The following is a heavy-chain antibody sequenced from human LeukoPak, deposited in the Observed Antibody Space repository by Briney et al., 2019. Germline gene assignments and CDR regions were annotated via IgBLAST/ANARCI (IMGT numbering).Heavy chain of an antibody. Sequence: ASVKVSCKASGYTFTGYYMHWVRRAPGQGLEWMGRINPNSGGTNYAQKFQGRVTMTRDTSISTAYMELSRLRSDDTAVYYCARLYSSSWTFDYWGQGTLVTVSS. CDR3: ARLYSSSWTFDY. D-gene: IGHD6-13*01. J-gene: IGHJ4*02. CDR2: INPNSGGT. V-gene: IGHV1-2*06. CDR1: GYTFTGYY.